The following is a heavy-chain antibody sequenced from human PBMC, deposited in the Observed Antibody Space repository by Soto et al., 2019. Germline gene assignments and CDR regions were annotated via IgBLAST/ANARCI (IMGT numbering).Heavy chain of an antibody. CDR2: IYWDDDK. CDR1: GFSLSTSGVV. Sequence: QITLKESGPPLVKPTQTLSLTCTFSGFSLSTSGVVVGWIRQPPGKALECLELIYWDDDKRYSPSLKSRLTITKDTSKNQVVLTMTNMDPVDTATYYCAHVYGGYDNFDYWGQGTLVTVSS. V-gene: IGHV2-5*02. CDR3: AHVYGGYDNFDY. J-gene: IGHJ4*02. D-gene: IGHD5-12*01.